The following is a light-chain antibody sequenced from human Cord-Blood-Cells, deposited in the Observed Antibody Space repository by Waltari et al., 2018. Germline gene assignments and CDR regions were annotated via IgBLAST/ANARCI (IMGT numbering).Light chain of an antibody. J-gene: IGLJ2*01. CDR2: EFS. V-gene: IGLV2-8*01. Sequence: QSALTQPPSASGSPGQSVTISCTGTSSYVGGYNYVSWYQQHPGKAPKLMIYEFSKRPSGVPDRFSGSKSGNTASLTVSGLQAEDEADYYCSSYAGSNNFVVFGGGTKLTVL. CDR3: SSYAGSNNFVV. CDR1: SSYVGGYNY.